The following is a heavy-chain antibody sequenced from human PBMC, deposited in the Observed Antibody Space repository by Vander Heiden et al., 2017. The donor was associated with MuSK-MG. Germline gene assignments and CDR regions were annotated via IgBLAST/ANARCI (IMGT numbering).Heavy chain of an antibody. D-gene: IGHD6-19*01. Sequence: QVQLQQWGAGLLKPSETLSLTCAVYGGSFSGYYWSWLRQPPGKGLEWIGEINHSGSTDYNPSLKSRVTISVDTSKNQFSLKLSSVTAADTAVYYCTRGSSVWLGGYYYNYGMDVWGLGTTVTVSS. J-gene: IGHJ6*02. CDR1: GGSFSGYY. CDR2: INHSGST. CDR3: TRGSSVWLGGYYYNYGMDV. V-gene: IGHV4-34*02.